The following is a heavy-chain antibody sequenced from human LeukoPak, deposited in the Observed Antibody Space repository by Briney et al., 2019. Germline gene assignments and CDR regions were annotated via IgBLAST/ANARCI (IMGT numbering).Heavy chain of an antibody. V-gene: IGHV3-33*06. J-gene: IGHJ6*03. D-gene: IGHD5-12*01. CDR2: IWYDGSNK. Sequence: GRSLRLSCAASGFTFSSYGMHWVRQAPGKGLKWVAVIWYDGSNKYYADSVKGRFTISRDNSKNTLYLQMNSLRAEDTAVYYCAKDSDYSGYYMDVWGKGTTVTVSS. CDR1: GFTFSSYG. CDR3: AKDSDYSGYYMDV.